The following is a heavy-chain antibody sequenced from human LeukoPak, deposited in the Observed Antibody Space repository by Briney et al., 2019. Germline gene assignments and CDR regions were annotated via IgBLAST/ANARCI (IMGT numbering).Heavy chain of an antibody. CDR2: IYYSGST. D-gene: IGHD6-6*01. CDR1: GGSISSSSYY. Sequence: SETLSLTCTVSGGSISSSSYYWGWIRQPPGKGLEWIGSIYYSGSTYYNPSLKSRVTISVDTSKNQFSLKLSSVNAADTAVYYCARYISSGLDYWGQGTLVTVSS. CDR3: ARYISSGLDY. V-gene: IGHV4-39*01. J-gene: IGHJ4*02.